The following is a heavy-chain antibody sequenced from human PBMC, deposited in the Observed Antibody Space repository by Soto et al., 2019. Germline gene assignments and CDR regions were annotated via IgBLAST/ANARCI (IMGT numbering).Heavy chain of an antibody. CDR2: FYFTGST. V-gene: IGHV4-61*01. CDR3: AKDPPFYATDV. CDR1: GASVSSDSYS. J-gene: IGHJ6*02. Sequence: SETLSLTCTVSGASVSSDSYSWAWIRQPPGKGLEWIGCFYFTGSTKTNPSLQSRVSISVDESKNQMSLKLNSVTAADTAVYYCAKDPPFYATDVWGQGTTVTVSS.